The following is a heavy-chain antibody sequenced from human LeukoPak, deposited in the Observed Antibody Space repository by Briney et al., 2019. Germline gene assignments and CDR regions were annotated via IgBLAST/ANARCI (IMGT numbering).Heavy chain of an antibody. J-gene: IGHJ4*02. V-gene: IGHV3-48*03. CDR3: AATYYYDGSGDY. Sequence: GGSLRLSCAASGFTFSSYEMNWVRQAPGKGLEWVSYISSTGSNIYYADSVKGRFTISRDNAKNSLYLLMNSLRTEDTAVYYCAATYYYDGSGDYWGQGTLVTVSS. D-gene: IGHD3-22*01. CDR2: ISSTGSNI. CDR1: GFTFSSYE.